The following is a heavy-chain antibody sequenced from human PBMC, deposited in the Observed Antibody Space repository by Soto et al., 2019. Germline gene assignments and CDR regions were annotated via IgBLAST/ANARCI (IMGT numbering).Heavy chain of an antibody. D-gene: IGHD6-19*01. J-gene: IGHJ4*02. CDR1: GFTFSSYW. CDR3: ARALGPTWLLRGVGVFDC. CDR2: IKQDGSEK. V-gene: IGHV3-7*04. Sequence: EVQLVESGGGLVQPGGSLRLSCAASGFTFSSYWMSWVRQAPGKGLEWVANIKQDGSEKYYVDSVKGRFTISRDNAKNPLYRQMNSLRAEETAVYYCARALGPTWLLRGVGVFDCWGQGTLVAVSS.